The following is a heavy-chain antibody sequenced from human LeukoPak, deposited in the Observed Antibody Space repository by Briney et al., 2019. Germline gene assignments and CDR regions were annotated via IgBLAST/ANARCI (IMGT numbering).Heavy chain of an antibody. V-gene: IGHV1-8*01. J-gene: IGHJ4*02. CDR1: GCTFTSYD. D-gene: IGHD1-26*01. Sequence: ASVKVSCKASGCTFTSYDINWVRQAPGQGLEWMGWMNPNSGNTGYAQKFQGRVTMTRNTSISTAYMELSSLRSEDTAVYYCARIVGATQGFDYWGQGTLVTVSS. CDR2: MNPNSGNT. CDR3: ARIVGATQGFDY.